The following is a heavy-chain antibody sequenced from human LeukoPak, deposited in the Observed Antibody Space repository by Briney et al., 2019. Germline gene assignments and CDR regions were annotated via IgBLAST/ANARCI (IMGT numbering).Heavy chain of an antibody. J-gene: IGHJ5*02. V-gene: IGHV4-38-2*01. CDR1: GHSTTRGYY. CDR2: FFQSQKS. CDR3: ARVLPVPYLLDP. Sequence: PSETLSLTCDISGHSTTRGYYWAWFRQSPGKGPEWIATFFQSQKSFYNASLESRVIMSLDTSKSQFSLNLTSVTAADTAVYYCARVLPVPYLLDPWRQATHVTVSS. D-gene: IGHD3-10*02.